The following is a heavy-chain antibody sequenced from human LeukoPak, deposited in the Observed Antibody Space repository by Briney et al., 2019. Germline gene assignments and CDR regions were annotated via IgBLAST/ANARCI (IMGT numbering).Heavy chain of an antibody. V-gene: IGHV6-1*01. D-gene: IGHD5-12*01. CDR3: VGDYDAGGKHAFDI. CDR2: TYYRFKWYN. Sequence: SQTLSLTCAISGDSVSSNTVAWNWIRQSPSRGLEWLGRTYYRFKWYNDYAVSVKSRIIVRPDTSSNQFSLQLNSVSPEDTAVYFCVGDYDAGGKHAFDIWGQGTRVTVSS. J-gene: IGHJ3*02. CDR1: GDSVSSNTVA.